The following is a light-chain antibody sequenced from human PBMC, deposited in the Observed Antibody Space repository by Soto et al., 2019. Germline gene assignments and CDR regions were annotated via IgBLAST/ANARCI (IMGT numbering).Light chain of an antibody. J-gene: IGKJ5*01. CDR3: QQFNTYPLT. CDR2: DAS. Sequence: AIQLTQSPSSLSASVGDRVTITCRASQGISSVLAWYQQKPGKPPKLLIYDASTLESGVPSRFSGSGSGTDFTLAISSLQPEDFATDYCQQFNTYPLTFGQGTRLEIK. CDR1: QGISSV. V-gene: IGKV1-13*02.